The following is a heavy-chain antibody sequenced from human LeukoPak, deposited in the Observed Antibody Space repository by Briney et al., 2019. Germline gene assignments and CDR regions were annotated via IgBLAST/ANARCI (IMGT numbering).Heavy chain of an antibody. CDR1: GFTFSSSS. Sequence: GGSLRLSCGASGFTFSSSSMYWVRQAPGKGLEFVSVISTNGDRTYYADSVKGRFTISRDNTKNTLYLQMGSLRADDMAVYYSARGVAISSSGWYDTFDYWGQGALVTISS. J-gene: IGHJ4*02. V-gene: IGHV3-64*02. CDR3: ARGVAISSSGWYDTFDY. D-gene: IGHD6-19*01. CDR2: ISTNGDRT.